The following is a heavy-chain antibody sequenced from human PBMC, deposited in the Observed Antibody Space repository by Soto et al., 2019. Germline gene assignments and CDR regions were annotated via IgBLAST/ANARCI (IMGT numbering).Heavy chain of an antibody. CDR3: ARDSTGWYFDY. D-gene: IGHD6-19*01. V-gene: IGHV3-48*03. CDR2: ISGSGSSI. Sequence: GGSLRLSSAASGFTFSSYEMNWVRQAPGKGLEWVSYISGSGSSIYYADSVKGRFTISRDNAKNSLYLQMNSLRAEGAAVYYCARDSTGWYFDYWGQGTLVTVSS. CDR1: GFTFSSYE. J-gene: IGHJ4*02.